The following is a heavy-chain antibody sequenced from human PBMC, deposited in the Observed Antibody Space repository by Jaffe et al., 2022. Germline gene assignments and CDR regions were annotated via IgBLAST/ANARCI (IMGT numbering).Heavy chain of an antibody. CDR3: AKVARAGYYYYYMDV. J-gene: IGHJ6*03. CDR1: GFTFDDYA. CDR2: ISWDGGST. V-gene: IGHV3-43D*04. Sequence: EVQLVESGGVVVQPGGSLRLSCAASGFTFDDYAMHWVRQAPGKGLEWVSLISWDGGSTYYADSVKGRFTISRDNSKNSLYLQMNSLRAEDTALYYCAKVARAGYYYYYMDVWGKGTTVTVSS. D-gene: IGHD3-10*01.